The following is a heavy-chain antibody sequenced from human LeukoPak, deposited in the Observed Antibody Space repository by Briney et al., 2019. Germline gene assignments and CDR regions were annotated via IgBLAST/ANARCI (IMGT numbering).Heavy chain of an antibody. CDR2: IHPSGST. J-gene: IGHJ4*02. D-gene: IGHD4-11*01. CDR1: GGSLSGHY. Sequence: SETLSLTCAVYGGSLSGHYWSWIRQPPGKGLEWIGEIHPSGSTNYNPSLKSRVIISVDTSKNQFSLKLSSVTAVDTAVYYCARGDDYRKTGYWGQGTLVTVTS. CDR3: ARGDDYRKTGY. V-gene: IGHV4-34*01.